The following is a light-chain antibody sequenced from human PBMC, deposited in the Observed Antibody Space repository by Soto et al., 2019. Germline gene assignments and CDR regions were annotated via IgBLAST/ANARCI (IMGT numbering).Light chain of an antibody. Sequence: VLTQSPGTLSLSPGDRATLSCRASQNVYSSYLAWYQQKPGLAPRLLIYGVSTRAAGIPDRFSGSGSGTDFTLSISRLEPEDFGVYYCQQYGYSPRVTFGQGTRLE. V-gene: IGKV3-20*01. J-gene: IGKJ5*01. CDR3: QQYGYSPRVT. CDR1: QNVYSSY. CDR2: GVS.